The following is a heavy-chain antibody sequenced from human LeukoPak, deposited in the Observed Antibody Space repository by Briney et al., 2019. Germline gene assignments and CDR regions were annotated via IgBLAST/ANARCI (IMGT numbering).Heavy chain of an antibody. CDR1: GFTFSSYS. CDR3: ARDGYTAMEDFDY. CDR2: ISSSSSYI. Sequence: GGSLRLSCAASGFTFSSYSMNWVRQAPGKGLEWVSSISSSSSYIYYADSVKGRFTISRDNAKNSLYLQMNSLRAEDTAVYYCARDGYTAMEDFDYWGQGTLVTVSS. D-gene: IGHD5-18*01. J-gene: IGHJ4*02. V-gene: IGHV3-21*01.